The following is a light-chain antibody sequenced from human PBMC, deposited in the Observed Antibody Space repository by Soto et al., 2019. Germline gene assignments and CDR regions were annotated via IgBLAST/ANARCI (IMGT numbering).Light chain of an antibody. Sequence: QSVLTQPPSASGSPGQSVTISCTGTSSDVGGYNYVSWYQQHPDKAPKLMIYEVSKRPSGVPDRFSGSKSGNTASLTVSGLQAEDEADYYCGSHAGSNTVFGTGTKVTVL. V-gene: IGLV2-8*01. CDR2: EVS. J-gene: IGLJ1*01. CDR3: GSHAGSNTV. CDR1: SSDVGGYNY.